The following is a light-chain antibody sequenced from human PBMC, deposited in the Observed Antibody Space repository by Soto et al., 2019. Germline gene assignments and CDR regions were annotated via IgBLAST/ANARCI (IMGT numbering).Light chain of an antibody. CDR1: QSISHW. CDR2: DAS. CDR3: QQYDSVLGT. V-gene: IGKV1-5*01. Sequence: DIQMTQSPATLSASVGDSVTITCRASQSISHWLAWYQQKPGKAPKFLIYDASSLESGVPSRFSGSGSGTEFTLTISSLQPDDFATSYCQQYDSVLGTFGPGTKVDIK. J-gene: IGKJ1*01.